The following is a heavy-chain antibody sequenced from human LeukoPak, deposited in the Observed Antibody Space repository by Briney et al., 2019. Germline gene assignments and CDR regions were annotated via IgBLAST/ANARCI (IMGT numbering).Heavy chain of an antibody. CDR1: GGSISSSY. CDR2: MNSSGST. Sequence: SETLSLTCTASGGSISSSYRSWIRQPAGKGLEWIGRMNSSGSTNYNAYIKSGVTMSLDTSKNPISLKVVSVTAADTAMYYCAREAVHYGSGSHDYWGQGTLVAVSS. CDR3: AREAVHYGSGSHDY. J-gene: IGHJ4*02. D-gene: IGHD3-10*01. V-gene: IGHV4-4*07.